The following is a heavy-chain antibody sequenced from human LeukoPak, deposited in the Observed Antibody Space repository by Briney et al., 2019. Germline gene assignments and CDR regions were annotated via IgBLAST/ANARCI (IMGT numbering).Heavy chain of an antibody. V-gene: IGHV3-23*01. CDR2: IGAGT. CDR3: ARDSEQQQLDYYYYGMDV. J-gene: IGHJ6*02. Sequence: GSLRLSCAASGFTFSSYAMSWVRRAPGRGLEWVSTIGAGTYYADSVKGRFTISRDNSKNTLYLQMNSLRAEDTAVYYCARDSEQQQLDYYYYGMDVWGQGTAVTVSS. CDR1: GFTFSSYA. D-gene: IGHD6-13*01.